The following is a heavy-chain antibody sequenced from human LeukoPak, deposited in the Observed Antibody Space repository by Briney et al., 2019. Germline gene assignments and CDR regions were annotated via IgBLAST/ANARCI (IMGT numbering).Heavy chain of an antibody. V-gene: IGHV4-39*07. CDR1: GDSMTTTSHF. D-gene: IGHD3-22*01. Sequence: SETLSLTCTVSGDSMTTTSHFWDWIRQPPGKGLEWIGSIYYSGSTYYNPSLKSRVTISVDTSKNQFSLKLSSVTAADTAVYYCARSPGYYDSSGYPLYYYYGMDVWGQGTTVTVSS. J-gene: IGHJ6*02. CDR3: ARSPGYYDSSGYPLYYYYGMDV. CDR2: IYYSGST.